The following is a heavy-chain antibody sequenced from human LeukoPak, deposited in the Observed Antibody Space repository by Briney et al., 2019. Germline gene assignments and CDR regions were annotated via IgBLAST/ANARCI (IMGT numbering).Heavy chain of an antibody. V-gene: IGHV4-59*01. D-gene: IGHD5-18*01. Sequence: SETLSPTCTVSGGSISSYYWSWIRQPPGKGLEWIGYIYYSGSTNYNPSLKSRVTISVDTSKNHFSLRLSSVTAADTALYYCARAGTAMLTLDYWGQGTLVTVSS. J-gene: IGHJ4*02. CDR2: IYYSGST. CDR1: GGSISSYY. CDR3: ARAGTAMLTLDY.